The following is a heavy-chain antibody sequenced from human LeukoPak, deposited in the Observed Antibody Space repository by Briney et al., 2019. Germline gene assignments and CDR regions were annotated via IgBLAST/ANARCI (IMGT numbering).Heavy chain of an antibody. D-gene: IGHD3-10*01. CDR3: ARDKNYYGSGSPSLDAFDI. Sequence: GRSLRLSCAASGFPFSSYGMHWVRQAPGKGLEWVALIWYDGSNLYYADSVKGRFTISKDSSKNTLYLHMNSLRAEDTAVYYCARDKNYYGSGSPSLDAFDIWGQGTMVTVSS. CDR1: GFPFSSYG. V-gene: IGHV3-33*01. J-gene: IGHJ3*02. CDR2: IWYDGSNL.